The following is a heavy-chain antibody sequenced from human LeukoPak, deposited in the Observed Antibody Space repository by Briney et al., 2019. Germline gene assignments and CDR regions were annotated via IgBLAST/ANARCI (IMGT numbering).Heavy chain of an antibody. CDR2: IYYSGST. Sequence: SETLSLTCTVSGGSISSYYWSWIRQPPGKGLEWIGYIYYSGSTTYNPSLKSRVTISVDTSKNQFSLKLSSVTAADTAVYYCARLGGSSSIDYWGQGTLVTVSS. V-gene: IGHV4-59*08. D-gene: IGHD6-6*01. CDR3: ARLGGSSSIDY. J-gene: IGHJ4*02. CDR1: GGSISSYY.